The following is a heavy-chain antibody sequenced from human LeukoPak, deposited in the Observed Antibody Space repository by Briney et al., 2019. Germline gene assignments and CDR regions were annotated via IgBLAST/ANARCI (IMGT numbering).Heavy chain of an antibody. Sequence: EASVKVSCKTSGYTFTDYYIHWVRQAPGQGLEWMGWINHNSGETNSAQKLQGRVTMTGDTPISTAYMEPRRVTSDDTAVYYCARDRDYSNTERGFDYWGQGTLVTVSS. V-gene: IGHV1-2*02. D-gene: IGHD4-11*01. J-gene: IGHJ4*02. CDR2: INHNSGET. CDR1: GYTFTDYY. CDR3: ARDRDYSNTERGFDY.